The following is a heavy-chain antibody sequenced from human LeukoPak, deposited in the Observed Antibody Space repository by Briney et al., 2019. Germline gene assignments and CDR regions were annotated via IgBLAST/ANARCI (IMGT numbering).Heavy chain of an antibody. J-gene: IGHJ3*02. Sequence: SDTLSLTCTVSGGSISSSSYYWGWIRQPPGKGLEWIGSIYYSGSTYYNPSLKSRVTISVDTSKNQCSLKLSSVTAADTAVYYCARQLDTYYYDSSGYYYVAGYLYQQKRDAFDIWGQGTMVTVSS. CDR3: ARQLDTYYYDSSGYYYVAGYLYQQKRDAFDI. CDR1: GGSISSSSYY. CDR2: IYYSGST. D-gene: IGHD3-22*01. V-gene: IGHV4-39*01.